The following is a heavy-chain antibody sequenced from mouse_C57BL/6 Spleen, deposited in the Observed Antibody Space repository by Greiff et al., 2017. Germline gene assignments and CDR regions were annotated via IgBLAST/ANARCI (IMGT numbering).Heavy chain of an antibody. CDR1: GFNIKDYY. Sequence: EVKLMESGAELVKPGASVKLSCTASGFNIKDYYMHWVKQRTEQGLEWIGRIDPEDGETKYAPKFQGKATITADTSSNTAYLQLSSLTSEDTAVYYWAKAITTVVDDWYFDGWGTGTTVTVSS. J-gene: IGHJ1*03. D-gene: IGHD1-1*01. CDR3: AKAITTVVDDWYFDG. V-gene: IGHV14-2*01. CDR2: IDPEDGET.